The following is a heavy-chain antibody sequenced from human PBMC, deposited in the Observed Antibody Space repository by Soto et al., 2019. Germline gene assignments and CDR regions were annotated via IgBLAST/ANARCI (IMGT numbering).Heavy chain of an antibody. CDR1: GYTLTGYY. CDR2: INPNSGGT. D-gene: IGHD5-12*01. CDR3: ARALRGVVDIVAYALAGYYYGMDV. J-gene: IGHJ6*02. V-gene: IGHV1-2*02. Sequence: QVRLLPSGAAVKKPGASVKVSCKASGYTLTGYYMHSVRQAPGQGLEWMGWINPNSGGTNYTQKFQGRVTMTRDTSISTAYMELSRLRSDDTAVYYCARALRGVVDIVAYALAGYYYGMDVWGQGTTVTVSS.